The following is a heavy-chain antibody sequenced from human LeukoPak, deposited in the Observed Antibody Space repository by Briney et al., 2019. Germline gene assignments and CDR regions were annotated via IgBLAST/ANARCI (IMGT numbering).Heavy chain of an antibody. J-gene: IGHJ4*02. Sequence: GASVKVSCKASGYTFTSYGISWVRQAPGQGLEWMGWISAYNGNTNYAQKLQGRVTMTTDTSTSTAYMELRSLRSDDTAVYYCARPLCPGIAVAGTSFDYWGQGTLVTVSS. V-gene: IGHV1-18*01. CDR3: ARPLCPGIAVAGTSFDY. D-gene: IGHD6-19*01. CDR2: ISAYNGNT. CDR1: GYTFTSYG.